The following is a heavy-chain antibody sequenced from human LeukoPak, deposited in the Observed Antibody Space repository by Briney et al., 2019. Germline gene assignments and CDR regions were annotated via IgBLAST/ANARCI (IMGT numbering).Heavy chain of an antibody. J-gene: IGHJ4*02. CDR1: GGSISSYY. Sequence: SETLSLTCTVSGGSISSYYWSWIRQPAGKGLEWIGRIYTSGSTNYNPSLKSRVTMSVDTSKNQFSLELSSVTAADTAVYYCARDRYPPEMATSNYFDYWGQGTLVTVSS. D-gene: IGHD5-24*01. V-gene: IGHV4-4*07. CDR2: IYTSGST. CDR3: ARDRYPPEMATSNYFDY.